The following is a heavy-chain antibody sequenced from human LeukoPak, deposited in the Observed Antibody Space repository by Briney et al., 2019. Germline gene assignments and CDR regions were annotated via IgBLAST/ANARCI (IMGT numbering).Heavy chain of an antibody. V-gene: IGHV3-21*01. CDR3: VRGETRGPVTGFDY. Sequence: GGSLRLSCAASRFTFGSYGMTWVRQAPGKGLEWVSSISGHGGNTYYADSVKGRFTISRDNAKNSLFLQMNSLRVEDTAVYYCVRGETRGPVTGFDYWGQGTLVTVSS. J-gene: IGHJ4*02. D-gene: IGHD2-21*02. CDR1: RFTFGSYG. CDR2: ISGHGGNT.